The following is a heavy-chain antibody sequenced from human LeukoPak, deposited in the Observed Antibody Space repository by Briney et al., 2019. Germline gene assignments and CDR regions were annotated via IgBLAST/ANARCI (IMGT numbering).Heavy chain of an antibody. CDR2: ISLSSTAI. V-gene: IGHV3-48*01. J-gene: IGHJ4*02. CDR3: ARGPSGYHNT. D-gene: IGHD5-12*01. CDR1: GFIFSNYN. Sequence: GGSLRLSCATSGFIFSNYNMNWVHQAPGKELEWVSYISLSSTAIYYADSVKGRFTVSRDNAKNSLYLQMNSLRAEDTAVYYCARGPSGYHNTGGQGTLVTVSS.